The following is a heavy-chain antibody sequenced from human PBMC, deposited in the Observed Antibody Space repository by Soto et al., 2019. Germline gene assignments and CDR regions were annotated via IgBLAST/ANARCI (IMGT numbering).Heavy chain of an antibody. J-gene: IGHJ6*02. CDR2: ISYDGSNK. CDR3: AKDHNWNPPGYYYYGMDV. V-gene: IGHV3-30*18. D-gene: IGHD1-20*01. CDR1: GFTFSSYG. Sequence: VGSLRLSCAASGFTFSSYGMHWVRQAPGKGLEWVAVISYDGSNKYYADSVKGRFTISRDNSKNTLYLQMNSLRAEDTAVYYCAKDHNWNPPGYYYYGMDVWGQGTTVTVSS.